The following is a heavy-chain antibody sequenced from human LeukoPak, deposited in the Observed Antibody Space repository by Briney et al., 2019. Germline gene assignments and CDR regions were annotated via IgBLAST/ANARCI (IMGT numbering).Heavy chain of an antibody. J-gene: IGHJ4*02. Sequence: PSETLSLTCTVSGGSISSYYWSWIRQPPGKGLEWIGEINHSGSTNYNPSLKSRVTISVDTSKNQFSLKLSSVTAVDTAVYYCARGPDILTGYSFDYWGQGTLVTVSS. CDR3: ARGPDILTGYSFDY. CDR1: GGSISSYY. V-gene: IGHV4-34*01. CDR2: INHSGST. D-gene: IGHD3-9*01.